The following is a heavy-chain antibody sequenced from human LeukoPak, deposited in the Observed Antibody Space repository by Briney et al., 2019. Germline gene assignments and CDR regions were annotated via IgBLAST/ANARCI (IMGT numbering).Heavy chain of an antibody. D-gene: IGHD2-21*02. CDR2: ISDNSGRT. CDR3: AKDVKSAVTGQFDP. V-gene: IGHV3-23*01. CDR1: GFSLSNYA. J-gene: IGHJ5*02. Sequence: GGSLRLSCAASGFSLSNYAMSWVRQAPGKGLEWVSAISDNSGRTFYADSVKGRFSISRDNSNNMVYLQMNSLRADDTAVYYCAKDVKSAVTGQFDPWGRGTLVTVSS.